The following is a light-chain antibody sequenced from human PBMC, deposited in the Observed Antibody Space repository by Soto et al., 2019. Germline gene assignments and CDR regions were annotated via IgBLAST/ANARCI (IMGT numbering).Light chain of an antibody. J-gene: IGKJ1*01. CDR1: QSVSSSY. V-gene: IGKV3-20*01. CDR3: QQYGSSPRT. CDR2: GAS. Sequence: EIVLTQSPGTLSLSPGERATLPRRASQSVSSSYLAWYQQKPGQAPRLLIYGASSRATGIPDRFSGSGSGTDFTLTISRLEPEDFAVYYCQQYGSSPRTFXQGTKVDIK.